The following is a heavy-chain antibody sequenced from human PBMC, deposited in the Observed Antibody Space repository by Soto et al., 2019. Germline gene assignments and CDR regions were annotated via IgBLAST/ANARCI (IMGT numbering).Heavy chain of an antibody. V-gene: IGHV1-69*01. J-gene: IGHJ4*02. D-gene: IGHD5-12*01. CDR2: IIPIFGTA. Sequence: QVQLVQSGAAVKKPGSSVKVSCKASGGTFSSYAISWVRQAPGQGLEWMGVIIPIFGTANYAQKFQGRVTITADESTSTAYMERSSLRSEDTAVYYCARTRRRDGYKFDYWGQGTLVCVSS. CDR1: GGTFSSYA. CDR3: ARTRRRDGYKFDY.